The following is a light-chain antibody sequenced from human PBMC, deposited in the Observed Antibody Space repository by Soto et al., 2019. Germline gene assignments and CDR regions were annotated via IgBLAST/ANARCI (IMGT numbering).Light chain of an antibody. J-gene: IGKJ1*01. Sequence: AIQMTQSPSSLSASVGDRVTITCRASQGIRNDLGWYQQKPGKAPKLLIYDASSLESGVPSRFSGSGSGTEFTLTITSLQPDDFATYYCQQYHSYSWTFGQGTKVDIK. CDR3: QQYHSYSWT. CDR1: QGIRND. V-gene: IGKV1-13*02. CDR2: DAS.